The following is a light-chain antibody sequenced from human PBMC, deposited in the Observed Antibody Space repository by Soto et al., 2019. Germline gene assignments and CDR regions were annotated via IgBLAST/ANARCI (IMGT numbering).Light chain of an antibody. Sequence: QSALTQPPSASGSPGQSVTISCTGTSSDVGGYKYVSWYQQHPGKAPKLIIYEVRERPSGVPDRFSGSTSGNTAALTVAGLQAEDEADYYCRADAGRDMYGFGTGTKLTGL. J-gene: IGLJ1*01. CDR3: RADAGRDMYG. CDR2: EVR. CDR1: SSDVGGYKY. V-gene: IGLV2-8*01.